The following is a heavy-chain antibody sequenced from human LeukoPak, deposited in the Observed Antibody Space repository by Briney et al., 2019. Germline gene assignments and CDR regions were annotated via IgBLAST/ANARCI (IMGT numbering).Heavy chain of an antibody. V-gene: IGHV3-7*01. CDR2: IKHDGSEK. CDR3: ATDRGWRTSGYYLYYFEY. D-gene: IGHD3-3*01. Sequence: GGSLRLSCSASGFTFSTYWMSWVRQAPGKGLEWVASIKHDGSEKYYVDSVRGRFTISRDNTMNSLYLQMSSLRAEDTAVYYCATDRGWRTSGYYLYYFEYWGQGTLVTYSS. CDR1: GFTFSTYW. J-gene: IGHJ4*02.